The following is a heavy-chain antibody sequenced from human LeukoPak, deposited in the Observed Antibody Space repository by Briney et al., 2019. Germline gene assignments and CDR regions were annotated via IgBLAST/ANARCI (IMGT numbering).Heavy chain of an antibody. CDR1: GYTFISDY. J-gene: IGHJ4*02. CDR2: ISAYNGNT. V-gene: IGHV1-18*04. D-gene: IGHD2-21*02. Sequence: ASVKVSCKASGYTFISDYMHWVRQAPGQGLEWMGWISAYNGNTNYAQKLQGRVTMTTDTSTSTAYMELRSLRSDDTAVYYCAATTSDCGGDCYSGYWGQGTLVTVSS. CDR3: AATTSDCGGDCYSGY.